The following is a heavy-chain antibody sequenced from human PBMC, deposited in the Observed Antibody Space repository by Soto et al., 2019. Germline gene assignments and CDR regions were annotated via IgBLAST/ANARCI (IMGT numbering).Heavy chain of an antibody. CDR1: GFTFSSYW. CDR2: ITTDGSST. V-gene: IGHV3-74*01. Sequence: EVQLVESGGGLVQPGGSLRLSCAASGFTFSSYWMHWVRQAPGTGLVWVSRITTDGSSTNYADSVKGRFTISRDNAKNTVYLQMNSLRAADTAVFYCARGVRGHYGVDVWCQGTVVTVYS. D-gene: IGHD3-10*01. J-gene: IGHJ3*01. CDR3: ARGVRGHYGVDV.